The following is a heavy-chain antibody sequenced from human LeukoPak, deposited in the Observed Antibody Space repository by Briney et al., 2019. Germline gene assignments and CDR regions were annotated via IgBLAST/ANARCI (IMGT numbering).Heavy chain of an antibody. V-gene: IGHV1-18*01. J-gene: IGHJ6*03. D-gene: IGHD1-26*01. CDR2: ISAYNGNT. CDR3: AKVHVGATDHYYYMDV. CDR1: GHTFTSYG. Sequence: ASVKVSCKASGHTFTSYGISWVRQAPGQGLEWMGWISAYNGNTNYAQKLQGRVTMTTDTSTSTAYMELRSLRSEDTAVYYCAKVHVGATDHYYYMDVWGKGTTVTVSS.